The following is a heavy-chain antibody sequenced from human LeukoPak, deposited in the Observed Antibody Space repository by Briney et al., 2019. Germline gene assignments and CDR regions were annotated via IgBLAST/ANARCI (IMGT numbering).Heavy chain of an antibody. J-gene: IGHJ4*02. CDR2: IYYSGST. CDR3: ARIEGRDYGDYFDY. V-gene: IGHV4-59*01. D-gene: IGHD4-17*01. Sequence: SETLSLTRTVSGGSISSYYWSWIRQPPGKGLEWIGDIYYSGSTNYNPSLKSRVTISVDTSKNQFSLKLSSVTAADTAVYYCARIEGRDYGDYFDYWGQGTLVTVSS. CDR1: GGSISSYY.